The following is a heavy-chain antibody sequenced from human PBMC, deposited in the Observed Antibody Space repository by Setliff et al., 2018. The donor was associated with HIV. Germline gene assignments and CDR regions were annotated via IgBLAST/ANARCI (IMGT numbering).Heavy chain of an antibody. Sequence: TSETLSLTCTVSGGSITSTNFYWGWVRQPPGKGLEWIGSIFHDGSTYYNPSLKSRLTISLDTSNNQFSVRLTSVTAADTAIYYCSRLYYNFWTGHRAFFNYWGQGTLVTV. J-gene: IGHJ4*02. D-gene: IGHD3-3*01. CDR2: IFHDGST. CDR1: GGSITSTNFY. CDR3: SRLYYNFWTGHRAFFNY. V-gene: IGHV4-39*01.